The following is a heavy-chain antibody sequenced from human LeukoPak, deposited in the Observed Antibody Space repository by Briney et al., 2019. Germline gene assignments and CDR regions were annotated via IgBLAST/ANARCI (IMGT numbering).Heavy chain of an antibody. D-gene: IGHD3-10*01. CDR1: GGSFSGYY. J-gene: IGHJ4*02. V-gene: IGHV4-34*01. CDR2: INHSGST. Sequence: SETLSLTCAVYGGSFSGYYWSWIRQPPGKGLEWIGEINHSGSTNYNPSLKSRVTISVDTPKNQFSLKLSSVTAADTAVYYCARHYYGSGSYYKGGNPFDYWGQGTLVTVSS. CDR3: ARHYYGSGSYYKGGNPFDY.